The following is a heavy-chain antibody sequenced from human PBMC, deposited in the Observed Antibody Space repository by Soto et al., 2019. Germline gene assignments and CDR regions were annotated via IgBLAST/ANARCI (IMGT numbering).Heavy chain of an antibody. CDR1: GGTFSSYA. D-gene: IGHD3-16*01. CDR2: IIPIFGTA. V-gene: IGHV1-69*13. Sequence: SVKVSCKASGGTFSSYAISWVRQAPGQGLEWMGGIIPIFGTANYAQKFQGRVTITADESTSTAYMELSSLRSEDPAVYYCARGDVWGIYKYGEKYSYYSSGWDVWAQGPTVPVSS. CDR3: ARGDVWGIYKYGEKYSYYSSGWDV. J-gene: IGHJ6*02.